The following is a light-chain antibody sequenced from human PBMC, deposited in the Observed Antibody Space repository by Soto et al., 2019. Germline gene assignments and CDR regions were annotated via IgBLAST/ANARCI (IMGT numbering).Light chain of an antibody. J-gene: IGKJ4*01. CDR1: QSVSSD. CDR3: QPYNNWPLT. CDR2: GAS. Sequence: EIVMTQSPATLSVSPGERAPLSCRASQSVSSDLAWYHQNPGQAPRLLIYGASTRATGVPTRLSGSRSGAEFTLTINSLQSEDFAVYYCQPYNNWPLTFGGGTKVDIK. V-gene: IGKV3-15*01.